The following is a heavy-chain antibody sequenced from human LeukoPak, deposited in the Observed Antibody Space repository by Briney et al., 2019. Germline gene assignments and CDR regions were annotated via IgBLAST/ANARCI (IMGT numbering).Heavy chain of an antibody. Sequence: ASVKVSCKASGYTLTSYGVSWVRQAPGQGLGWMGWISGFNGNTNYAQKVQGRVTVTTDTSTNTAYMELRSLRSGDTAVYYCARTSGAVVDYFDYWGQGTLVTVSS. CDR3: ARTSGAVVDYFDY. CDR2: ISGFNGNT. J-gene: IGHJ4*02. V-gene: IGHV1-18*01. CDR1: GYTLTSYG. D-gene: IGHD2-15*01.